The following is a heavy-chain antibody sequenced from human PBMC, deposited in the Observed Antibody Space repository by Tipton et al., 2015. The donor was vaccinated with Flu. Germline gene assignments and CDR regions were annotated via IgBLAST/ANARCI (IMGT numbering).Heavy chain of an antibody. Sequence: LRLSCTVSGGSISSGSHYWSWIRQPAGKGLEWIGRIYTSGSTNYNPSLKSRVTISVDTSKNQFSLKQSSVTAADTAVYYCARGPYGDSQYFDYWGQGNIVTVSS. V-gene: IGHV4-61*02. CDR2: IYTSGST. D-gene: IGHD4-17*01. CDR1: GGSISSGSHY. CDR3: ARGPYGDSQYFDY. J-gene: IGHJ4*02.